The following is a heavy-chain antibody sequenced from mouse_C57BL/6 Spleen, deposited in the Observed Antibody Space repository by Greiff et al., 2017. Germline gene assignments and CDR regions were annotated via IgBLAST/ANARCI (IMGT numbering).Heavy chain of an antibody. J-gene: IGHJ1*03. CDR1: GFTFTDYY. CDR3: ERYDGYPYWYYDG. Sequence: DVKLVESGRGLVQPGASLSLSCAASGFTFTDYYMSWVRQPPGKGLEWLGVIRNKANGYTTKYSAAVKGRFTISRYNSQSILYLRINALRADDSSTYDCERYDGYPYWYYDGWGTGTTVTVYS. CDR2: IRNKANGYTT. V-gene: IGHV7-3*01. D-gene: IGHD2-3*01.